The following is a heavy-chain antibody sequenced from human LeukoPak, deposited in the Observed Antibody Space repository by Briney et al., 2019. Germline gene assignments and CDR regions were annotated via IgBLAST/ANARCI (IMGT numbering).Heavy chain of an antibody. V-gene: IGHV3-23*01. Sequence: PGGSLRLSCAASGFTFSSYAMSWVRQAPGKGLEWVSAISGSGGSTYYADSVKGRFTISRDNSKNTLYLQMNSLRAEDTAVYYCAKRAVVGRGVYDILTGYYPYFDYWGQGTLVTASS. CDR3: AKRAVVGRGVYDILTGYYPYFDY. CDR2: ISGSGGST. CDR1: GFTFSSYA. J-gene: IGHJ4*02. D-gene: IGHD3-9*01.